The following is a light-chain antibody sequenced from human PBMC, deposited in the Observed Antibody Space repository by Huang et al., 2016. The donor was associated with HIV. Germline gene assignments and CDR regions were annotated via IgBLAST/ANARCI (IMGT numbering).Light chain of an antibody. V-gene: IGKV1-12*01. CDR3: LQADISPRS. CDR2: SAS. Sequence: DIQMTQSPFSVSASEGDTVTITCRASQDISIWLAWYQQKPREAPTLLIHSASILVSGVPSRCSGSGSGTNFSLTINGLRPNDFATYYCLQADISPRSFGQGTRLDIQ. J-gene: IGKJ5*01. CDR1: QDISIW.